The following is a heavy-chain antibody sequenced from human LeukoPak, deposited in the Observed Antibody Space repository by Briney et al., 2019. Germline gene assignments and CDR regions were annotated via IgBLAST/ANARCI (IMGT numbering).Heavy chain of an antibody. CDR2: TYYRSKWYN. J-gene: IGHJ4*02. D-gene: IGHD6-13*01. CDR3: ARAPQRPFYSSSWYESFDY. CDR1: GDSVSSNSAA. V-gene: IGHV6-1*01. Sequence: SQTLSLTCAISGDSVSSNSAAWNWIRQSPSRGLEWLGRTYYRSKWYNDYAVSVKSRITINPDTSKNQFSLQLNSVTPEDTAVYYCARAPQRPFYSSSWYESFDYWGQGTLVTVSS.